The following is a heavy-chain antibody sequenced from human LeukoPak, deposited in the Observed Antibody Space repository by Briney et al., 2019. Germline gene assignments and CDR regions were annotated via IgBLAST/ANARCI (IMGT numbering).Heavy chain of an antibody. CDR3: ASSSRGAFDI. CDR1: GFTFSSYG. J-gene: IGHJ3*02. CDR2: IKQDGSEK. Sequence: GGTLRLSCAASGFTFSSYGMSWVRQAPGKGLEWVANIKQDGSEKYYVDSVKGRFTISRDNAKNSLYLQMNSLRAEDTAVYYCASSSRGAFDIWGQGTMVTVSS. D-gene: IGHD2-2*01. V-gene: IGHV3-7*01.